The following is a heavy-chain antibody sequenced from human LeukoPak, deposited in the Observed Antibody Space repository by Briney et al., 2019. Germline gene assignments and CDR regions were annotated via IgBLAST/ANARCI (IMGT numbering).Heavy chain of an antibody. V-gene: IGHV4-61*01. CDR3: ARVSIVATIAYFGMDV. D-gene: IGHD5-12*01. CDR1: GDSVRSGRCS. Sequence: PSETLSLTCTVSGDSVRSGRCSWSWIRQPPGKGLEWIGYIYYSGSTNYNPSLKSRVTMSVDTSKNQFSLNLSSVTAADTAVYYCARVSIVATIAYFGMDVWGQGTTVTVSS. CDR2: IYYSGST. J-gene: IGHJ6*02.